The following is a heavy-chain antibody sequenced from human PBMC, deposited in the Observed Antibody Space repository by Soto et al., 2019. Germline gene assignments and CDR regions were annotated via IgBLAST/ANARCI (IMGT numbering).Heavy chain of an antibody. V-gene: IGHV3-48*02. J-gene: IGHJ5*02. CDR2: ISSSSSTI. CDR3: ARGAYLNWFDP. CDR1: GFTFSSYS. Sequence: EVQLVESGGGLVQPGGSLRLSCAASGFTFSSYSMNWVRQAPGKGLEWVSYISSSSSTIYYADSVKGRFTISRDNAKNSRSLKMTSLRDEDTAVYYCARGAYLNWFDPWGQGTLVTVSS.